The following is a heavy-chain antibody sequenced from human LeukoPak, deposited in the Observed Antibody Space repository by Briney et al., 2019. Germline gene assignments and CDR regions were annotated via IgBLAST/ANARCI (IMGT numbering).Heavy chain of an antibody. J-gene: IGHJ4*02. CDR2: INPNSGGT. Sequence: ASVKVSCKASGYTFTGYCMHWVRQAPGQGLEWMGRINPNSGGTNYAQKFQGRVTMTRDTSISTAYMELSRLRSDDTAVYYCARVSGEVNGNFDYWGQGTLVTVSS. V-gene: IGHV1-2*06. CDR3: ARVSGEVNGNFDY. CDR1: GYTFTGYC. D-gene: IGHD3-10*01.